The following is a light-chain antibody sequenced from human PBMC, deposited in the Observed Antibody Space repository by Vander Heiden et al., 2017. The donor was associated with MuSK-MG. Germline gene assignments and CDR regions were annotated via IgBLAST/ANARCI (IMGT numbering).Light chain of an antibody. CDR2: GAF. Sequence: EIVMTQSPATLSVSPGERATLSCRASQSISDKLAWYQQKPGQAPRLLIYGAFIRATGIPARLSGSGSGTEFTLSISSLQSEDFAVYYCQQYNKWPPITFGQGTRLEIK. CDR3: QQYNKWPPIT. CDR1: QSISDK. V-gene: IGKV3-15*01. J-gene: IGKJ5*01.